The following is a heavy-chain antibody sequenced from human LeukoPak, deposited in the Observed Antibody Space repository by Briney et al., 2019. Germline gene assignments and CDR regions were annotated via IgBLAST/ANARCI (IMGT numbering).Heavy chain of an antibody. CDR2: INHSGST. D-gene: IGHD4-17*01. Sequence: KPSETLSLTCAVYGGSFSGYYWSWIRQPPGKGLEWIGEINHSGSTNYNPSLKSRVTISVDTSKNQFSLKLSAVTAADTAVYYCARHYGDEDNWFDPWGQGTLVTVSS. V-gene: IGHV4-34*01. J-gene: IGHJ5*02. CDR1: GGSFSGYY. CDR3: ARHYGDEDNWFDP.